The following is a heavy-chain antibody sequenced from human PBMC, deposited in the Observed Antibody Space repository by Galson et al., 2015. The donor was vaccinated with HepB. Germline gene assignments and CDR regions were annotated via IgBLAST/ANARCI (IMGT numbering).Heavy chain of an antibody. D-gene: IGHD5-12*01. J-gene: IGHJ4*02. CDR2: IIPILGIA. V-gene: IGHV1-69*04. Sequence: SVKVSCKASGGTFSSYTISWVRQAPGQGLEWMGRIIPILGIANYAQKFQGRVTITADKSTSTAYMELSSLRSEDTAVYYCARDPGGASGYENWGQGTLVTVSS. CDR1: GGTFSSYT. CDR3: ARDPGGASGYEN.